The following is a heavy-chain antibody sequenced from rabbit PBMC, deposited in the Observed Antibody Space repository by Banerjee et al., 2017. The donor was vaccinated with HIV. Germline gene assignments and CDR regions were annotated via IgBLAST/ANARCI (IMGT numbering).Heavy chain of an antibody. CDR1: GLDFSSSYW. CDR3: ARDLAGVIGWNFGL. CDR2: IYGGSSGST. D-gene: IGHD4-1*01. Sequence: QSLEESGGDLVKPGASLTLTCTASGLDFSSSYWICWVRQAPGKGLEWIACIYGGSSGSTHYASWAKGRFTISKTSSTTVTLQMTSLTAADTATYFCARDLAGVIGWNFGLWGQGTLVTVS. J-gene: IGHJ3*01. V-gene: IGHV1S40*01.